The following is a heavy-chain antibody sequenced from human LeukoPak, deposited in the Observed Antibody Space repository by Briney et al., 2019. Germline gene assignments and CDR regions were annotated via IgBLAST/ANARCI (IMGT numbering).Heavy chain of an antibody. CDR1: GDSISNYY. V-gene: IGHV4-59*01. Sequence: SETLSLTCTVSGDSISNYYWSWIRQSPGKGLEWTGYIYYSGSTNYNPSLKSRVTISVDTSKNQFSLKLSSVTAADTAVYYCARETCTGGSCFQFDFWGQGNLVTVSS. CDR3: ARETCTGGSCFQFDF. J-gene: IGHJ4*02. CDR2: IYYSGST. D-gene: IGHD2-15*01.